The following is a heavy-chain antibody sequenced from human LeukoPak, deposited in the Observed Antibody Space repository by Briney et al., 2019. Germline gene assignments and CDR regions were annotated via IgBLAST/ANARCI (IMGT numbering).Heavy chain of an antibody. CDR2: INSDGSWT. Sequence: GGSLRLSCAASGNYWMHWVRQVPGKGLVWVSHINSDGSWTSYADSVKGRFTISKDNAKNTVYLQMNSVRAEDTAVYYCVSFYETYWGRGTLVTVSS. J-gene: IGHJ4*02. CDR3: VSFYETY. D-gene: IGHD2/OR15-2a*01. V-gene: IGHV3-74*01. CDR1: GNYW.